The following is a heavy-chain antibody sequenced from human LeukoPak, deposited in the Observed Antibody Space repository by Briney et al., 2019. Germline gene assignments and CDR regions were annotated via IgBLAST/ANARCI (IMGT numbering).Heavy chain of an antibody. V-gene: IGHV4-39*07. J-gene: IGHJ6*03. CDR3: ARCRWSGYFPYYYYMDV. D-gene: IGHD3-3*01. CDR2: IYYSGST. Sequence: SSETLSLTCTVSGGSISSSSYYWGWIRQPPGKGLEWIGSIYYSGSTYYNPSLKSRVTISVDTSKNQFSLKLSSVTAADTAVYYCARCRWSGYFPYYYYMDVWGKGTTVTVSS. CDR1: GGSISSSSYY.